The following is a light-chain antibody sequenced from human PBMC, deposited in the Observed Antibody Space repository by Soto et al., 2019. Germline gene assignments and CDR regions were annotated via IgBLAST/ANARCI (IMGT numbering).Light chain of an antibody. CDR2: EVN. Sequence: QSVLTQPPSAYGSPGQSVTISCTGTSSDVGGYNYVSWYQHHPGKAPKLMIYEVNKRPSGVPDRFYGSKSGNTASLTVSGLQAEDEVDYYCSSYAGDNIVVFGGGTKVTVL. V-gene: IGLV2-8*01. CDR1: SSDVGGYNY. J-gene: IGLJ2*01. CDR3: SSYAGDNIVV.